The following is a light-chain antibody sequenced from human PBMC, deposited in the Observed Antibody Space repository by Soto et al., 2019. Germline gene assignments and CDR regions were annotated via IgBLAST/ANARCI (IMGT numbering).Light chain of an antibody. V-gene: IGLV2-14*01. CDR1: SSDVGGYNY. J-gene: IGLJ1*01. CDR3: SSYTSSSTPDNYV. Sequence: QSALTQPASVSGSPGQSITISCTGTSSDVGGYNYVSWYQQHPGKAPKLMIYEVSNRPSGVSNRFSGSKSGNTASLTISGLQAEDEADYYCSSYTSSSTPDNYVFGTGTRSPS. CDR2: EVS.